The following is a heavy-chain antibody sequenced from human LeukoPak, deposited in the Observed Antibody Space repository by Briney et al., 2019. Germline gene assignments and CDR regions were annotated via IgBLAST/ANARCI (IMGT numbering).Heavy chain of an antibody. D-gene: IGHD3-3*01. V-gene: IGHV3-7*01. J-gene: IGHJ4*02. CDR2: IKQDGSEK. Sequence: HPGGSLRLSCAASGFTFSSYWMSWVRQAPGKGLEWVANIKQDGSEKYYVDSMKGRFTISRDNAKNSLYLQMNSLRAEDTAVYYCARDIGLEWLRGVFFDYWGQGTLVTVSS. CDR1: GFTFSSYW. CDR3: ARDIGLEWLRGVFFDY.